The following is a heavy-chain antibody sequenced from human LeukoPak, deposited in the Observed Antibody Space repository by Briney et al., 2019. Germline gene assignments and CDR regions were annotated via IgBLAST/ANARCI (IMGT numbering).Heavy chain of an antibody. V-gene: IGHV4-38-2*02. J-gene: IGHJ5*02. CDR1: GYSINSGYY. Sequence: PSETLSLTCTVSGYSINSGYYWVWIRQPPGKGLEWIGSIYRTGSTNYNPSLKSRVTISVDTSKNQFSLKLSSVTAADTAVYYCARGEIVGAFRPWGQGTLVTVSS. D-gene: IGHD1-26*01. CDR3: ARGEIVGAFRP. CDR2: IYRTGST.